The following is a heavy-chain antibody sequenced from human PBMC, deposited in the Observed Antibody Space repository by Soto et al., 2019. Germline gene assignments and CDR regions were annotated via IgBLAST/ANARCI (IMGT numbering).Heavy chain of an antibody. CDR1: GDSVSSNSAA. Sequence: QVQLQQSGPGLVTPSQTLSLTCAISGDSVSSNSAAWNWIRQSPSRGLEWLGRTYYRCKWYNDYAVSVKRRITSNPDTSKNQFSLQLNSVTPEDTAVYYCASSSSSGYYGMDVWGQGTTVTVSS. CDR3: ASSSSSGYYGMDV. V-gene: IGHV6-1*01. D-gene: IGHD6-6*01. CDR2: TYYRCKWYN. J-gene: IGHJ6*02.